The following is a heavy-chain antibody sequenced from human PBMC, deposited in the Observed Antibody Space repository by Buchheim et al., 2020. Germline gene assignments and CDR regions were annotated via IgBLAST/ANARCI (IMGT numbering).Heavy chain of an antibody. Sequence: QVQLQESGPGLVKPSQTLSLTCTVSGGSISSGDYYWSWIRQPPGKGLEWIGYIYYSGSTYYNPSLKSRVTISVDTSKNQFSLKLSSVTAADTAVYYCARGVATYYYDSSGYPDAFDIWGQGT. V-gene: IGHV4-30-4*01. D-gene: IGHD3-22*01. J-gene: IGHJ3*02. CDR1: GGSISSGDYY. CDR2: IYYSGST. CDR3: ARGVATYYYDSSGYPDAFDI.